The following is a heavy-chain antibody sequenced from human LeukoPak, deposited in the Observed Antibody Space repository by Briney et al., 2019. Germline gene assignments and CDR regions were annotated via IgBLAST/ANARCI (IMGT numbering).Heavy chain of an antibody. Sequence: ASVKVSCKASGGTFSSYAISWVRQAPGQGLEWMGRIIPILGIANYAQKFQGRVTITADKSTSTAYMELSSLRSEDTAVYYCARDEDGYNTGYWGQGTLVTVSS. CDR3: ARDEDGYNTGY. J-gene: IGHJ4*02. D-gene: IGHD5-24*01. CDR2: IIPILGIA. V-gene: IGHV1-69*04. CDR1: GGTFSSYA.